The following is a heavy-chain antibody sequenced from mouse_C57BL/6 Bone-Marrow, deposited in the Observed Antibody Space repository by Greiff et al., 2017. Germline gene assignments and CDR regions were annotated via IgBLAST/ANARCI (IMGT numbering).Heavy chain of an antibody. CDR1: GFTFSDYG. CDR3: AKLGAYWYFDV. CDR2: ISSGSSTI. Sequence: EVKLVESGGGLVKPGGSLKLSCAASGFTFSDYGMHWVRQAPEKGLVWVAYISSGSSTIYYADTVKGRFTISRANAKNTLFLQMTSLRSEDAAMYYCAKLGAYWYFDVWGTGTTVTVSS. D-gene: IGHD4-1*01. J-gene: IGHJ1*03. V-gene: IGHV5-17*01.